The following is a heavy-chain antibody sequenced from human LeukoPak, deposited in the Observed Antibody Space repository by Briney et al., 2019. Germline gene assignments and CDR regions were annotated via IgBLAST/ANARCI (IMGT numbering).Heavy chain of an antibody. D-gene: IGHD3-10*01. Sequence: GGSLRLSCAASGFTFSSYGMHWVRQAPGKGLEWVAVISYDGSNKYYADSVKGRFTISRDNSKNTLYLQMNSLRAEDTAVYYCARDKVRFGESRLYYFDYWGQGTLVTVSS. CDR2: ISYDGSNK. J-gene: IGHJ4*02. CDR3: ARDKVRFGESRLYYFDY. CDR1: GFTFSSYG. V-gene: IGHV3-30*03.